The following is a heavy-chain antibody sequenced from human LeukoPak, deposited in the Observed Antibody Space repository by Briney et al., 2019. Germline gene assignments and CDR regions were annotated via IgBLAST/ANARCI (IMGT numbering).Heavy chain of an antibody. CDR3: AKTNYYETSGWASGLSPFDM. CDR2: IYPVDSDT. J-gene: IGHJ3*02. CDR1: GYSFATFW. V-gene: IGHV5-51*01. D-gene: IGHD3-22*01. Sequence: GESLKISCKGSGYSFATFWLAWVRQVPGKGLEWIGVIYPVDSDTRYSPSFQGQVTISVDKSTSTAYLQWSSLKASDTAMYYCAKTNYYETSGWASGLSPFDMWGRGTMVTVSS.